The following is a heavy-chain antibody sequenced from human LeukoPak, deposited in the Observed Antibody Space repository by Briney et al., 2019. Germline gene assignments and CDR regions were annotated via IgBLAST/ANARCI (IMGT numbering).Heavy chain of an antibody. CDR1: GGSFSGYY. CDR3: ARMIGDDAFDI. Sequence: SETLSLTCAVYGGSFSGYYWDWIRQPPGKGLEWIGTIYYSGTTYYNPSLKSRVTISVDTSRNQFSLKLSSVTATDTAVYYCARMIGDDAFDIWGQGTMVTVSS. CDR2: IYYSGTT. D-gene: IGHD3-22*01. J-gene: IGHJ3*02. V-gene: IGHV4-34*01.